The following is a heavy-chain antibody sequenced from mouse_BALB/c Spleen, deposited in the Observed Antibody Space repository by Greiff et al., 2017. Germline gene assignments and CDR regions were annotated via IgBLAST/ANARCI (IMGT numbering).Heavy chain of an antibody. Sequence: EVHLVESGGGLVKPGGSLKLSCAASGFTFSSYAMSWVRQSPEKRLEWVAEISSGGSYTYYPDTVTGRFTISRDNAKNTLYLEMSSLRSEDTAMYYCARAFTTAFDYWGQGTTLTVSS. D-gene: IGHD1-2*01. CDR3: ARAFTTAFDY. CDR2: ISSGGSYT. CDR1: GFTFSSYA. J-gene: IGHJ2*01. V-gene: IGHV5-9-4*01.